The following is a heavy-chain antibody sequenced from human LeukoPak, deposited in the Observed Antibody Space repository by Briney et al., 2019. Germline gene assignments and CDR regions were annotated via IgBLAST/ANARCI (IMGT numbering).Heavy chain of an antibody. V-gene: IGHV3-23*01. J-gene: IGHJ4*02. Sequence: GGSLRLSCAASGFTFSSYAMSWVRQAPGKGLEWVSAISGSGGSTYYADSVKGRFTISRDNSKNTLYLQMNSLRAEDTAVYYCAKAHTYCSGSSCFDYWGQGTLVTVSS. CDR1: GFTFSSYA. D-gene: IGHD2-15*01. CDR2: ISGSGGST. CDR3: AKAHTYCSGSSCFDY.